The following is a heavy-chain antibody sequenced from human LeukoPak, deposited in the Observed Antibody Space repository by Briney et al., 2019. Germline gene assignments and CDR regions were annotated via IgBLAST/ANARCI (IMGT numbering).Heavy chain of an antibody. CDR1: GFTFSSYG. D-gene: IGHD3-16*01. CDR3: AREGGGKEFDY. V-gene: IGHV3-33*01. J-gene: IGHJ4*02. CDR2: IWYDGSNK. Sequence: PGGSLRLSCAASGFTFSSYGMYWVSQAPGKGLEWVAIIWYDGSNKYYADSVKGRFTISRDSSKNTLYLQMNSLRAEDTAVYYCAREGGGKEFDYWGQGTLVTVSS.